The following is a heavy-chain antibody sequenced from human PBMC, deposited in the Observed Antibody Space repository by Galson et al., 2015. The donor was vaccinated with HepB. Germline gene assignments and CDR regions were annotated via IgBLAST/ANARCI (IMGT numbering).Heavy chain of an antibody. CDR2: INSDGSSI. CDR1: GFTFSSYW. V-gene: IGHV3-74*01. CDR3: TRGGRSGDYPGY. Sequence: SLRLSCAASGFTFSSYWMHWVRQAPGKGLVWVSRINSDGSSISYADSVKGRFTISRDNAKNTLYLQMNSLRAEDTAVYYCTRGGRSGDYPGYWGQGTLVTVSS. D-gene: IGHD4-17*01. J-gene: IGHJ4*02.